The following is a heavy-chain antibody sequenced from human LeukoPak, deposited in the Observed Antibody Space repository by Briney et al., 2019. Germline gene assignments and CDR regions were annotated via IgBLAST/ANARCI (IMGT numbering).Heavy chain of an antibody. CDR3: ARDSTTVTEDY. V-gene: IGHV3-66*01. J-gene: IGHJ4*02. CDR2: IYSGGST. CDR1: GFTVSSNY. Sequence: GGSLRLSCAASGFTVSSNYMSWVRQAPGKGLEWVSVIYSGGSTYYADSVKGRFTISRDNYKNTLYLQMNSLRAEDTAVYYCARDSTTVTEDYWGQGTLVTVSS. D-gene: IGHD4-17*01.